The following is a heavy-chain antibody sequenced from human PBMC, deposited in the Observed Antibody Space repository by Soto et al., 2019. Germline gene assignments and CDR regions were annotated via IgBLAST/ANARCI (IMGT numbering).Heavy chain of an antibody. V-gene: IGHV3-15*01. Sequence: PGGSLRLSCAASGFTFSNAWMSWVRQAPGKGLEWVGRIKSKTDGGTTDYAAPVKGRFTISRDDSKNTLYLQMNSLKTEDTAVYYCTTDMAVIAVAGTFDYWGQGTLVTVSS. CDR2: IKSKTDGGTT. CDR1: GFTFSNAW. J-gene: IGHJ4*02. D-gene: IGHD6-19*01. CDR3: TTDMAVIAVAGTFDY.